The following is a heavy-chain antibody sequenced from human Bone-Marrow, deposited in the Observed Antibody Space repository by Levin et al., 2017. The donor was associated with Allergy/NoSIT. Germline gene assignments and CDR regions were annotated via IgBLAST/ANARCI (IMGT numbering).Heavy chain of an antibody. CDR3: TGGPSGVRS. Sequence: GESLKISCAASGFTVSNHYMSWVRQAPGKGLEWVSLIYSRGGTNYADSVKGRFTISRDSSQNTLYLQMNSLRAEDTAVYYCTGGPSGVRSWGQGTLVTVSS. CDR1: GFTVSNHY. J-gene: IGHJ4*02. V-gene: IGHV3-53*01. D-gene: IGHD3-16*01. CDR2: IYSRGGT.